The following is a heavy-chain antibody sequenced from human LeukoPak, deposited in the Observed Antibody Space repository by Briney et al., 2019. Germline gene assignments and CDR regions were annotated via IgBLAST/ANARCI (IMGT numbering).Heavy chain of an antibody. Sequence: SVKVSCKASGGTFSSHAISWVRQAPGQGLEWMGGIIPIFGTANYAQKFQGRVTITADESTSTAYMELSSLRSEDTAVYYCARGGGLLWFGELLFNWFDPWGQGTLVTVSS. D-gene: IGHD3-10*01. CDR2: IIPIFGTA. V-gene: IGHV1-69*13. CDR1: GGTFSSHA. J-gene: IGHJ5*02. CDR3: ARGGGLLWFGELLFNWFDP.